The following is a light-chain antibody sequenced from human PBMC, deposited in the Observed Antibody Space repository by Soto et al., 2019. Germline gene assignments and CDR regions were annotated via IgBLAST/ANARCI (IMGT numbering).Light chain of an antibody. V-gene: IGKV1-5*01. CDR3: QQYNTYSPTWT. Sequence: DIPMTQSPSTLSASVGDRVTITCRASQNINKWLAWYQQKPGKAPNLLIYDASNLESGVPSRFSGSGSGTEFTLTISSLQRDDFATYYCQQYNTYSPTWTFGQGTKVEIK. CDR1: QNINKW. CDR2: DAS. J-gene: IGKJ1*01.